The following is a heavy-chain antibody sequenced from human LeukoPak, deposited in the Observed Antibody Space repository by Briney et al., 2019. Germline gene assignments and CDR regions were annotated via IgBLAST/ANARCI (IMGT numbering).Heavy chain of an antibody. J-gene: IGHJ5*02. CDR3: AKVGSGYYINWFDP. Sequence: GGSLRLSCAASGFTFSSYGMHWVRQAPGKGLEWVAVIWYDGSNKYYADSVKGRFTISRDNSKNTLYLQMNSLRAEDTAVYYCAKVGSGYYINWFDPWGQGTLVTVSS. CDR2: IWYDGSNK. V-gene: IGHV3-33*06. CDR1: GFTFSSYG. D-gene: IGHD3-3*01.